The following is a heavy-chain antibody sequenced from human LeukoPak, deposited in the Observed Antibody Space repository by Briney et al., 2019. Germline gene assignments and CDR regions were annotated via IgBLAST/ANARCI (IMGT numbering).Heavy chain of an antibody. CDR1: GYTFTNNY. J-gene: IGHJ5*02. Sequence: ASVKVSCKASGYTFTNNYMHWVRQAPGQGLEWMAVINPSGTTTTYARKFQGRLTLTRDMSTTTDYMELSSLTSEDTAMYYCARDHSVEDRAWWFDPWGPGTLVTVSS. CDR3: ARDHSVEDRAWWFDP. CDR2: INPSGTTT. V-gene: IGHV1-46*01. D-gene: IGHD4-23*01.